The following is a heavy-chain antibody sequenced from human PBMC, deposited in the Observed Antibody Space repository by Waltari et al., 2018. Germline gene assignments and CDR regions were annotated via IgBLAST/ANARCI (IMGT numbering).Heavy chain of an antibody. J-gene: IGHJ5*02. CDR2: IYHSGRN. V-gene: IGHV4-38-2*01. D-gene: IGHD3-3*01. Sequence: QLQASGPGLVKPSETLSLTFAVSGYSISSGYYWGWFRQPPGTGLEWIGSIYHSGRNYYTLSLKWRVTRSVDTYKNVFCPRLSSVTGADSAVYYCARSYYDFWSGCDPCGPGSLVTVSS. CDR1: GYSISSGYY. CDR3: ARSYYDFWSGCDP.